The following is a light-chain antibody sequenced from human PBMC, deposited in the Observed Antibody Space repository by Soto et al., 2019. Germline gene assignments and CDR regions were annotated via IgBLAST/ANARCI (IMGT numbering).Light chain of an antibody. V-gene: IGKV1-5*01. CDR1: QSISSW. Sequence: DIQMTQSPSTLSASVGDRVTITCRASQSISSWLAWYQQKPGKAPKLLIYDASSLESGVPSRFSGSGSGTEFTLTISSLQPDNFANYYCQQYNSYITWMSGRGTKVEI. CDR3: QQYNSYITWM. CDR2: DAS. J-gene: IGKJ1*01.